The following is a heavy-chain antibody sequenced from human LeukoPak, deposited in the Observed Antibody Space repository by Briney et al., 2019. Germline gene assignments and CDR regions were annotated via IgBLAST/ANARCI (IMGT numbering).Heavy chain of an antibody. CDR2: INPNSGGT. J-gene: IGHJ4*02. V-gene: IGHV1-2*02. CDR3: ARVGKLRYFDWLYGY. CDR1: GYTFTSYG. D-gene: IGHD3-9*01. Sequence: ASVKVSCKASGYTFTSYGISWVRQAPGQGLEWMGWINPNSGGTNYAQKFQGRVTMTRDTSISTAYMELSRLRSDDTAVYYCARVGKLRYFDWLYGYWGQGTLVTVSS.